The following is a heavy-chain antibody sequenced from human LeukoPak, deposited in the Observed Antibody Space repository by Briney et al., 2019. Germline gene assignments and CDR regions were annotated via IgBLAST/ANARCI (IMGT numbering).Heavy chain of an antibody. CDR1: GLTFSTSG. Sequence: GGSLRLSCTTSGLTFSTSGFNWVRQPPGKGLEWVASIGPTGFDRYHAHSIKGRFTISRDNAKNFLYLQMDSLRAEDTAVYYCATETNGRHYDYWGQGTLLTVSS. D-gene: IGHD1/OR15-1a*01. CDR3: ATETNGRHYDY. J-gene: IGHJ4*02. CDR2: IGPTGFDR. V-gene: IGHV3-21*06.